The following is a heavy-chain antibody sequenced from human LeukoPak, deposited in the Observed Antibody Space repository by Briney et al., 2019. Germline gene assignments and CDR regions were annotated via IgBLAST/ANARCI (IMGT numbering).Heavy chain of an antibody. D-gene: IGHD3-16*02. CDR3: ARMPVGLRLGELSFYMDV. CDR1: GFSLSTSGMC. J-gene: IGHJ6*03. V-gene: IGHV2-70*11. Sequence: MGSGPTLVNPTQTLALTCTFSGFSLSTSGMCVSWIRQPPGKALEWLARIDWDDDKYYSTSLKTRLTISKDTSKNQVVLTMTNMDPVDTATYYCARMPVGLRLGELSFYMDVWGKGTTVTVSS. CDR2: IDWDDDK.